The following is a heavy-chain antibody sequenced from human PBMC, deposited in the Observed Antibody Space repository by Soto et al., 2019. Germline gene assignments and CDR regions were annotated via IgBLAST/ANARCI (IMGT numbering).Heavy chain of an antibody. Sequence: PSETLSLTCAVYGGSFSGYYWSWIRQPPGKGLEWIGEINHSGSTNYNPSLKSRVTISVDTSKNQFSLKLSSVTAADTAVYYCARTYYYDSSGYYPDIFDYWGQGTLVTVSS. D-gene: IGHD3-22*01. CDR2: INHSGST. CDR1: GGSFSGYY. CDR3: ARTYYYDSSGYYPDIFDY. V-gene: IGHV4-34*01. J-gene: IGHJ4*02.